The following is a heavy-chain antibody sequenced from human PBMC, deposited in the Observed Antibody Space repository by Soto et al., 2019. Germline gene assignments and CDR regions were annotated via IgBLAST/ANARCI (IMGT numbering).Heavy chain of an antibody. J-gene: IGHJ6*02. CDR3: ARVGPITMVRGVIRSTFRYYGMDV. D-gene: IGHD3-10*01. Sequence: PSETLSLTCAVSGGSISSSNWWSWVRQPPGKGLEWIGEIYHSGSTNYNPSLKSRVTISVDKSKNQFSLKLSSVTAADTAVYYCARVGPITMVRGVIRSTFRYYGMDVWGQGTTVTVSS. CDR2: IYHSGST. CDR1: GGSISSSNW. V-gene: IGHV4-4*02.